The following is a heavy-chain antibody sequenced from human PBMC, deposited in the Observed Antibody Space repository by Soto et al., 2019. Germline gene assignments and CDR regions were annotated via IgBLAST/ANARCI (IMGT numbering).Heavy chain of an antibody. CDR3: TRALSGSYDS. D-gene: IGHD1-26*01. Sequence: SQTLSLTCAISGDSVSSRSAAWNWIRQSPSRGLEWLGRTYYRSKWSTDYAVSVKSRIIINPDTSKNQFSLQLNSVTPEDTAVYYCTRALSGSYDSWGQGTLDTVSS. V-gene: IGHV6-1*01. J-gene: IGHJ5*01. CDR1: GDSVSSRSAA. CDR2: TYYRSKWST.